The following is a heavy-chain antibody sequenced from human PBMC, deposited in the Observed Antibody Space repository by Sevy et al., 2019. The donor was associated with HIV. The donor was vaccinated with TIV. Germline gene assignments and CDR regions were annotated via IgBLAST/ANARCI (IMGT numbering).Heavy chain of an antibody. CDR3: AKASVDYYYYYGMDV. CDR1: GFTFSTYG. D-gene: IGHD2-21*01. CDR2: ISYAGSSQ. V-gene: IGHV3-30*18. Sequence: GGSLRRSCAASGFTFSTYGMHWVRQAPGKGLEWVAVISYAGSSQYYADSVKGRFTISRDNSKNTLYLQMNSLRAEDTAVYYCAKASVDYYYYYGMDVWGQGTTVTVSS. J-gene: IGHJ6*02.